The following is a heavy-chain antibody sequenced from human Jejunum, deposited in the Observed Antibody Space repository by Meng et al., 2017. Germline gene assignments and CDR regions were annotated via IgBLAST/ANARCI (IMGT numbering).Heavy chain of an antibody. Sequence: QRQLEESCPSLVRPSATLSLTCAVSGASISSSTWWSWVRQPPGKGLEWIGEIYRSGSTYYNPSLKSRVTISVDKSNNQFSLKLSSVTAADTAVYYCARDSTNTLGSQTYYFDYWGQGTLVTVSS. CDR1: GASISSSTW. CDR2: IYRSGST. CDR3: ARDSTNTLGSQTYYFDY. V-gene: IGHV4-4*02. J-gene: IGHJ4*02. D-gene: IGHD2-2*02.